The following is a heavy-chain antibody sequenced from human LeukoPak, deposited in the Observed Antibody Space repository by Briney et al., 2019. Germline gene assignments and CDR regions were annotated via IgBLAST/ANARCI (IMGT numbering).Heavy chain of an antibody. CDR2: ISTNGGST. Sequence: GGSLRLSCSASGCTFSRYLVHWVRQAPGKGLECISAISTNGGSTYYADSVKGRFTISRDNSKNTLYLQMSSLRTEDTAVYYCVKDANYYDSSGYYDYWGQGTLVTVSS. CDR1: GCTFSRYL. V-gene: IGHV3-64D*06. D-gene: IGHD3-22*01. J-gene: IGHJ4*02. CDR3: VKDANYYDSSGYYDY.